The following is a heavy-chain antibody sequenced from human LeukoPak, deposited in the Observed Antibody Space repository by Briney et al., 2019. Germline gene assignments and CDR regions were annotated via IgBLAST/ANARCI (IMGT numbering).Heavy chain of an antibody. D-gene: IGHD3-22*01. V-gene: IGHV4-34*01. CDR2: INHSGST. Sequence: PSETLSLTCAVYGGPFSGYYWSWVRQPPGKGLEWIGEINHSGSTNYNPSLKRRVTISVDTSKNQFSLKLRSVTTADTAVYYCARVDNYYDRSGYNFYFAYWGQGTLVTVPS. J-gene: IGHJ4*02. CDR3: ARVDNYYDRSGYNFYFAY. CDR1: GGPFSGYY.